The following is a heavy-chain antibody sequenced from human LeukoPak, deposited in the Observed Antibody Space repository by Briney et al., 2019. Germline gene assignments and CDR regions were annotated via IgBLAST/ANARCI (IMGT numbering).Heavy chain of an antibody. CDR3: TREGDSCSSVRYYYYYMDV. CDR1: GFTFGDYA. D-gene: IGHD6-13*01. J-gene: IGHJ6*03. V-gene: IGHV3-49*03. CDR2: IRSKAYGGTT. Sequence: GGSLRLSCTASGFTFGDYAMSWFRQAPGKGLEWVGFIRSKAYGGTTEYAASVKGRFTISRDDSKSIAYLQMNSLKTEDTAVYYCTREGDSCSSVRYYYYYMDVWGKGTTVTVSS.